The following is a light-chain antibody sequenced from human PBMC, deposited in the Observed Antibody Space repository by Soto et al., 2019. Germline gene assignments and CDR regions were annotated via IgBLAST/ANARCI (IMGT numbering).Light chain of an antibody. CDR1: SSDLGNHNF. V-gene: IGLV2-8*01. CDR2: EVS. J-gene: IGLJ3*02. Sequence: QSALTQPPSASGSPGQSASISCTGSSSDLGNHNFVSWYQQYPGKAPKLMIFEVSKRPSGVPDRFSASKSGNTASLTVSGLQAEDEADYYCSSYAGGDTPVLFGGGTKLTVL. CDR3: SSYAGGDTPVL.